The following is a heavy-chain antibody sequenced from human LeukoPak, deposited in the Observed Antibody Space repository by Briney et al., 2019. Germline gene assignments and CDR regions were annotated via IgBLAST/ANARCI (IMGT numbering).Heavy chain of an antibody. D-gene: IGHD3-10*01. V-gene: IGHV1-2*02. CDR3: AREGSFSMIRGAINWFDP. CDR1: GYTFTGYY. J-gene: IGHJ5*02. CDR2: INPNSGGT. Sequence: GASVKVSCKASGYTFTGYYMHWVRQAPGQGLEWMGWINPNSGGTNYAQKFQGRVTMTRDTSISTAYMELSRLRSDDTAVYYCAREGSFSMIRGAINWFDPWGQGTLVTVSS.